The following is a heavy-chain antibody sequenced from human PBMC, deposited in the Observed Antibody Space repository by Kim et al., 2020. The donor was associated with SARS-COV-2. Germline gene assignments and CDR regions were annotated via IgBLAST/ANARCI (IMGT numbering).Heavy chain of an antibody. D-gene: IGHD3-22*01. J-gene: IGHJ6*02. CDR3: ARRQKYYYDSSGYYSFYYYGMDV. V-gene: IGHV4-34*01. CDR2: INHSGST. Sequence: SETLSLTCAVYGGSFSGYYWSWIRQPPGKGLEWIGEINHSGSTNYNPSLKSLVTISVDTSKNQFSLKLSSVTAADTAVYYCARRQKYYYDSSGYYSFYYYGMDVWGQGTTVTVSS. CDR1: GGSFSGYY.